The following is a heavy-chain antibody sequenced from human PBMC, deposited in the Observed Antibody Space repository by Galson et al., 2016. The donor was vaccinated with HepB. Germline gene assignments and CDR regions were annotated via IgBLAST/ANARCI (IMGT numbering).Heavy chain of an antibody. CDR2: IIPMFGTP. V-gene: IGHV1-69*13. D-gene: IGHD3-3*01. Sequence: SVKVSCKASGGTFSNYAFSWVRQAPGQGLEWMGGIIPMFGTPHYAREFQGRVTITADESTSTLYMDLSSLRSEDTAVYYCSKWAGRTTSDFWSGPFDYWGQGTLVSVSS. CDR3: SKWAGRTTSDFWSGPFDY. CDR1: GGTFSNYA. J-gene: IGHJ4*02.